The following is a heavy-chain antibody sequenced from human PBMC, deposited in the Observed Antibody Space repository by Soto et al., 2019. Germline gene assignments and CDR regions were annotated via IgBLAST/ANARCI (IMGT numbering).Heavy chain of an antibody. CDR1: GFTFSSYA. CDR3: AKSPGVYYYDSSGYYHYHY. J-gene: IGHJ4*02. D-gene: IGHD3-22*01. CDR2: ISGSGVST. Sequence: PGGSLRLSCAASGFTFSSYAMSWVRQAPGKGLEWVSAISGSGVSTYYADSVKGRFTISRDNSKNTLYLQMNSLRAEDTAVYYCAKSPGVYYYDSSGYYHYHYWGQGTLVTVSS. V-gene: IGHV3-23*01.